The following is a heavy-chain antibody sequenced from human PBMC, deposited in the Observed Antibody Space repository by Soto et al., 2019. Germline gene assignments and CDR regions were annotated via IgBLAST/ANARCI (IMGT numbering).Heavy chain of an antibody. V-gene: IGHV3-48*03. CDR3: ARGEDIVLMVYALTPFDY. Sequence: EVQLVESGGGLVQPGGSLRLSCAASGFTFSSYEMNWVRQAPGKGLEWVSYISSSGSTIYYADSVKGRFTISRDNAKNSLYLQMNSLRAEDTAVYYCARGEDIVLMVYALTPFDYWGQGTLVTVSS. CDR1: GFTFSSYE. J-gene: IGHJ4*02. CDR2: ISSSGSTI. D-gene: IGHD2-8*01.